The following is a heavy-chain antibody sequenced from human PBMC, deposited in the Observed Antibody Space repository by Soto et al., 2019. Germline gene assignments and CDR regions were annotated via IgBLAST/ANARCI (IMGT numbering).Heavy chain of an antibody. CDR2: IYYSGST. V-gene: IGHV4-59*08. D-gene: IGHD3-3*01. Sequence: SETLSLTCTVSGGSISSYYWSWIRQPPGKGLEWIGYIYYSGSTNYNPSLKSRVTISVDTSKNQFSLKLSSVTAADTAVYYCATHRAGRFWYWGQGTLVTVSS. CDR1: GGSISSYY. J-gene: IGHJ4*02. CDR3: ATHRAGRFWY.